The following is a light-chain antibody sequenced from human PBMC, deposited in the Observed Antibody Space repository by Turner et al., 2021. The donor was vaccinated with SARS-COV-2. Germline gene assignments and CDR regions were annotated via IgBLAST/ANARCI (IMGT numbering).Light chain of an antibody. Sequence: EIVLTQSPGTLSWSPGERATLSCRANQSVSSSYLAWYQQKPGQAPRLLIYGASSRATGIPDRFSGSGSGTDFTLTISRLEPEDCAVYYCQQYGSSPWTFGQGTKVEIK. CDR3: QQYGSSPWT. V-gene: IGKV3-20*01. J-gene: IGKJ1*01. CDR2: GAS. CDR1: QSVSSSY.